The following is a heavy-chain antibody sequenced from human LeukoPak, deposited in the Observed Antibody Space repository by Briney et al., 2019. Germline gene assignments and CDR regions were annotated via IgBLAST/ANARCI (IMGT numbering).Heavy chain of an antibody. CDR1: GGSISSYY. Sequence: SETLSPTCTVSGGSISSYYWGWIRQPPGKGLEWIGSIYYSGSTYYNPSLKSRVTISVDTSKNQFSLKLSSVTAADTAVYYCARVLGSMIVVADRWGQGTLVTVSS. J-gene: IGHJ4*02. V-gene: IGHV4-39*07. CDR2: IYYSGST. D-gene: IGHD3-22*01. CDR3: ARVLGSMIVVADR.